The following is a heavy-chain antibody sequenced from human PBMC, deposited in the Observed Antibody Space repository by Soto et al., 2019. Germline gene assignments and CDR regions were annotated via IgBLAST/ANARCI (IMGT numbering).Heavy chain of an antibody. J-gene: IGHJ4*02. CDR1: GGSISSGGYS. Sequence: PSETLSLTCAVSGGSISSGGYSWSWIRQPPGKGLEWIGYIYHSGSTYYNPSLKSRVTISVDRSKNQFSLKLSSVTAADTAVYYCARTKYYYGSGSYSIYWGQGTLVTVSS. CDR3: ARTKYYYGSGSYSIY. D-gene: IGHD3-10*01. V-gene: IGHV4-30-2*01. CDR2: IYHSGST.